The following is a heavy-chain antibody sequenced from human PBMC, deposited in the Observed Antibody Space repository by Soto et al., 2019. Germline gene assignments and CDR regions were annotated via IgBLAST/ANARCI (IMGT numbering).Heavy chain of an antibody. Sequence: LXLSCAASGFTFSSYSMSWVRQAPGKGLEWVSAISGSGGSTYYADSVKGRFTISRDNAKNTLFLQMNSLRPEDTAVYYCAKGGPEPFEFWGQGTLVTVSS. CDR3: AKGGPEPFEF. J-gene: IGHJ4*02. D-gene: IGHD1-26*01. CDR2: ISGSGGST. CDR1: GFTFSSYS. V-gene: IGHV3-23*01.